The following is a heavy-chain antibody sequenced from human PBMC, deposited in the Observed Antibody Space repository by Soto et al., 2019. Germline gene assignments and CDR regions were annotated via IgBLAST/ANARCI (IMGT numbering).Heavy chain of an antibody. J-gene: IGHJ3*02. CDR1: GFTFSSYA. D-gene: IGHD3-22*01. Sequence: GGSLRLSCAASGFTFSSYAMSWVRQAPGKGLEWVSAISGSGGSTYYADSVKGRFTISRDNSKNTMYLQMNSLRAEDTAVYYCAKGRIITMIVVVTLDDFDIWGQGTMVTVSS. CDR3: AKGRIITMIVVVTLDDFDI. V-gene: IGHV3-23*01. CDR2: ISGSGGST.